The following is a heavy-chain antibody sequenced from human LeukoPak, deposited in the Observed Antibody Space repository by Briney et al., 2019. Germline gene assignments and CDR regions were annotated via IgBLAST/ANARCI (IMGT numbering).Heavy chain of an antibody. CDR1: GGSLTDYY. CDR2: INHGGST. Sequence: SETLSLTCAVYGGSLTDYYWAWIRQPPGKGLGWIGEINHGGSTNYSPSLKSRVTISLDTSKNQFFLKLTSVTAADTAVYYCAREDWYFDLWGRGTLVTVSS. V-gene: IGHV4-34*01. J-gene: IGHJ2*01. CDR3: AREDWYFDL.